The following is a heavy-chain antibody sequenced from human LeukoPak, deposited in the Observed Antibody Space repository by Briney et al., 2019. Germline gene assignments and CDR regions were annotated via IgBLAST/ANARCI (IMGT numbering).Heavy chain of an antibody. CDR1: GFTFSDYY. D-gene: IGHD1-1*01. CDR3: ARVGATGTADY. V-gene: IGHV3-11*06. Sequence: GGSLRLSCVAFGFTFSDYYLSWIRQAPGKGLEWVSYISKSGSDTNFADSVRGRFTISRDNAKNSMYLQMNSLRGEDTAVYYCARVGATGTADYWGQGTLVTVS. CDR2: ISKSGSDT. J-gene: IGHJ4*02.